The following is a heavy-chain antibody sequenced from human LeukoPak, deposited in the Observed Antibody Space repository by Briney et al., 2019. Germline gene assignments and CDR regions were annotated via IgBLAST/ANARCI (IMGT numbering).Heavy chain of an antibody. Sequence: GGSLRLSCAASGFTFSSYAMHCVRQAPGKGLECVAVISYDGSNKYYVDSVKGRFTISKDNAKKSLYLKMNSLTAGDTAVYYCARGPPRGKYYYMDAWGKGTTVTVSS. CDR2: ISYDGSNK. V-gene: IGHV3-30*14. J-gene: IGHJ6*03. CDR1: GFTFSSYA. CDR3: ARGPPRGKYYYMDA. D-gene: IGHD1-1*01.